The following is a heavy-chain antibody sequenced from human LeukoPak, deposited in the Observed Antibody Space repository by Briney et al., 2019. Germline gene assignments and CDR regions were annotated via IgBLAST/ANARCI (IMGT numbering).Heavy chain of an antibody. V-gene: IGHV4-4*07. Sequence: LSETLSLTCTVSGGSICPYYWSWIRQPAGKGLEWIGRIYTSGSTNYNPSLKSRVTMSVDTSKNQFSLKLSSVTAADTAVYYCARGNTLCSGGSCSTNIDYWGQGTLVTVSS. D-gene: IGHD2-15*01. CDR1: GGSICPYY. CDR2: IYTSGST. CDR3: ARGNTLCSGGSCSTNIDY. J-gene: IGHJ4*02.